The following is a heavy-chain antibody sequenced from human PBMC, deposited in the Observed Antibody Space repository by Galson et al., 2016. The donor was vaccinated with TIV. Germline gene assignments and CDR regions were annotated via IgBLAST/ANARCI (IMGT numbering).Heavy chain of an antibody. CDR3: ARAEPDQHFDH. D-gene: IGHD1-14*01. J-gene: IGHJ4*02. CDR2: INPDGGET. V-gene: IGHV1-46*01. Sequence: SVKVSCKASGYTFPDYYMHWVRQAPGEGLEWMGIINPDGGETNYTQKFQDRVIMSRDMSTTTVYMELSSLRSKDTAMYFCARAEPDQHFDHWGQGSLVTVSS. CDR1: GYTFPDYY.